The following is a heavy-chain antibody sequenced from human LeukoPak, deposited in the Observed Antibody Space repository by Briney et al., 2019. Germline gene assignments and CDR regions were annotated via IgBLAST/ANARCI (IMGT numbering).Heavy chain of an antibody. CDR1: GFTFSDCW. CDR3: AKDRGYSGYENYFDY. Sequence: GGSLRLSCAVSGFTFSDCWMTWVRQAPGKGLEWVSAISGSGGSTYYADSVKGRFTISRDNSKNTLYLQMNSLRAEDTAVYYCAKDRGYSGYENYFDYWGQGTLVTVSS. V-gene: IGHV3-23*01. J-gene: IGHJ4*02. CDR2: ISGSGGST. D-gene: IGHD5-12*01.